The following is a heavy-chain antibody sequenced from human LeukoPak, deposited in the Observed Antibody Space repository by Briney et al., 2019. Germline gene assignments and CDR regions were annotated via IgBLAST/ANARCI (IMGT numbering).Heavy chain of an antibody. Sequence: ASVTVSCKASGYTFTVYYMHWVRQAPGQGREWMGWINPNSGGTNFAQNFQGRLTMTRDTSISTAYMELSRLRSDDTAVYYCARVSGYDTTNWFDPWGQGTLVTVSS. CDR3: ARVSGYDTTNWFDP. V-gene: IGHV1-2*02. D-gene: IGHD5-12*01. CDR2: INPNSGGT. CDR1: GYTFTVYY. J-gene: IGHJ5*02.